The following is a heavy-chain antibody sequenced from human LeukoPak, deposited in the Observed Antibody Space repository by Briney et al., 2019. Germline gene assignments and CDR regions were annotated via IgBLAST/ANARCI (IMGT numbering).Heavy chain of an antibody. V-gene: IGHV5-51*01. D-gene: IGHD1-26*01. CDR3: ASKSGSYNDAFDI. Sequence: GESLEISCKGSGYSFTSYWIGWVRQMPGKGLEWMGIIYPGDSDTRYSPSFQGQVTISADKSISTAYLQWSSLKASDTAMYYCASKSGSYNDAFDIWGQGTMVTISS. J-gene: IGHJ3*02. CDR2: IYPGDSDT. CDR1: GYSFTSYW.